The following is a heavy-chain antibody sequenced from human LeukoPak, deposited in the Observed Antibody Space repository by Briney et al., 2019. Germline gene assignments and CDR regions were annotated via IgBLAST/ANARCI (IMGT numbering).Heavy chain of an antibody. CDR2: IIPILGIA. Sequence: SVKVSCKASGGTFSSYAISWVRQAPGRGLEWMGRIIPILGIANYAQKFQGRVTITADKSTSTAYMELSSLRSEDTAVYYCASHEYSSSSYFDYWGQGTLVTVSS. CDR1: GGTFSSYA. V-gene: IGHV1-69*04. D-gene: IGHD6-6*01. CDR3: ASHEYSSSSYFDY. J-gene: IGHJ4*02.